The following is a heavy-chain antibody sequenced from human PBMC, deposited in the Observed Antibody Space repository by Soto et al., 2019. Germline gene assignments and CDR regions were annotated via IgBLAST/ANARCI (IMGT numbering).Heavy chain of an antibody. CDR2: ISGSGDRT. D-gene: IGHD3-16*02. V-gene: IGHV3-23*01. CDR3: AKASTYEYVWGSFRYYFDH. J-gene: IGHJ4*02. CDR1: GFTFSTYA. Sequence: LILSCEASGFTFSTYAISWVRQARVKLLEWVSCISGSGDRTHYADSVKGRFSISRDNSQNTLHLQMNSLRAEDTAVYYCAKASTYEYVWGSFRYYFDHWGQGALVTVSS.